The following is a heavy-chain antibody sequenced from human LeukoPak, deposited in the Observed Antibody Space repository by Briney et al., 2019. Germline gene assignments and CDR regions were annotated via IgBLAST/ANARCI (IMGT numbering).Heavy chain of an antibody. V-gene: IGHV3-43*02. J-gene: IGHJ2*01. D-gene: IGHD4-11*01. CDR3: AKDVLVTTGWYFDL. CDR1: GFTFDVYA. CDR2: ISGDGDTT. Sequence: GGSLRLSCAASGFTFDVYAMHWVREAPGKGLEYVSLISGDGDTTYYADSMRGRVTISRDNSKNSLYLQMNSLRTEDTALYYCAKDVLVTTGWYFDLWGRGTLVTVSS.